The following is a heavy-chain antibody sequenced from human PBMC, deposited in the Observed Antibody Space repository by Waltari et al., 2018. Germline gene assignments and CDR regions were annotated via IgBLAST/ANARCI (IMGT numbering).Heavy chain of an antibody. CDR2: ISGSGGST. J-gene: IGHJ4*02. Sequence: EVQLLESGGGLVQPGGSLRLSCAASGFTFSSYAMSWVRQAPGKGLVWVSAISGSGGSTYYADSVKGRFTISRDNSKNTLYLQMNSLRAEDTAVYYCAKDQGDFWSGYYNFDYWGQGTLVTVSS. CDR3: AKDQGDFWSGYYNFDY. CDR1: GFTFSSYA. V-gene: IGHV3-23*01. D-gene: IGHD3-3*01.